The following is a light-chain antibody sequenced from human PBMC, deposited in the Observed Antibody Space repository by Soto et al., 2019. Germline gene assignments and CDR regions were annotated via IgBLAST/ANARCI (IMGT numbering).Light chain of an antibody. CDR3: LQHNSYPIT. CDR2: AAS. CDR1: QDIGND. Sequence: DIQMPQSPSSLSASVGDRVTVTCRASQDIGNDLGLYQQKPGKAPKRLIYAASSLQSGVPSRFSGSGSGTEFTLTISSLQPEDFGTYYCLQHNSYPITFGQGTRLEI. J-gene: IGKJ5*01. V-gene: IGKV1-17*01.